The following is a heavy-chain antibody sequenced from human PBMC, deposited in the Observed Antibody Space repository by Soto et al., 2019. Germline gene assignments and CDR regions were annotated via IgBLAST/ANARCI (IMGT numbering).Heavy chain of an antibody. CDR3: ARDNTGYYYYYYMDV. V-gene: IGHV3-48*01. Sequence: EVQLVESGGGLVQPGGSLRLSCAASGFTFSSFSMNWVRQAPGKGLEWVSYISSSSSTIYYADSVKGRFTISRDNAKNSLYLQRNSLRAEDTAVYYCARDNTGYYYYYYMDVWGKGTTVTVSS. CDR1: GFTFSSFS. CDR2: ISSSSSTI. D-gene: IGHD3-10*01. J-gene: IGHJ6*03.